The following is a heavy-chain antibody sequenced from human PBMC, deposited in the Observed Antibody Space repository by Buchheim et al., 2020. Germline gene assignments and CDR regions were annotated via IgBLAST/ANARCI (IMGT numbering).Heavy chain of an antibody. Sequence: EVQLVESGGGLVQPGGSLRLSCAGSGVTFSRNWMSWVRQAPGKGLEWVANIKEDGSAKYYVDSVKGRFTISRDNAKNSLYLQMNSLRAEDTAVYYCARDPTVGAPKEGSYYYYGMDVWGQGTT. CDR3: ARDPTVGAPKEGSYYYYGMDV. V-gene: IGHV3-7*01. CDR1: GVTFSRNW. J-gene: IGHJ6*02. D-gene: IGHD1-26*01. CDR2: IKEDGSAK.